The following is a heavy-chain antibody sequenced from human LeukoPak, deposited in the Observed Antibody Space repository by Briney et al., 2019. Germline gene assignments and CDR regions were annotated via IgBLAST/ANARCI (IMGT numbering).Heavy chain of an antibody. CDR1: GFTFSSYA. D-gene: IGHD6-19*01. CDR2: ISGSGGNT. CDR3: AKDGKGAPVAGTGYFDY. Sequence: GASLRLSCAASGFTFSSYAMSWVRQAPGKGLEWVSVISGSGGNTNYADSVKGRFTISRDNSKNTLYLQMNSLRAEDTAIYYCAKDGKGAPVAGTGYFDYWGQGTLVTVSS. J-gene: IGHJ4*02. V-gene: IGHV3-23*01.